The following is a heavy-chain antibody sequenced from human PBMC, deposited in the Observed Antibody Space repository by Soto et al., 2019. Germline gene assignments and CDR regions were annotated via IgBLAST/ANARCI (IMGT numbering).Heavy chain of an antibody. CDR2: IIPIFGTA. CDR1: GGTFSSYA. D-gene: IGHD1-26*01. CDR3: ATYFRSQNGFDP. J-gene: IGHJ5*02. V-gene: IGHV1-69*13. Sequence: LVKVSCKASGGTFSSYAISWVRQAPGQGLEWMGGIIPIFGTANYAQKFQGRVTITADESTSTAYMELSSLRSEDTAVYYCATYFRSQNGFDPWCKVRMLTGSS.